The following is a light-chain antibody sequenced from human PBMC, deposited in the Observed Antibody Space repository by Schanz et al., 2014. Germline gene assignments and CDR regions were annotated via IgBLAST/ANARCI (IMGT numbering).Light chain of an antibody. Sequence: DIQMTQSPSSLSASVGDRVTITCRANQGIRNSVAWYQQKPGKVPKLLIYAASTLQSGVPSRFSGSGSGTDFTLTISSLQPEDVETYYCQKYNSAPPLTFGGGTKVEIK. V-gene: IGKV1-27*01. CDR3: QKYNSAPPLT. CDR2: AAS. J-gene: IGKJ4*01. CDR1: QGIRNS.